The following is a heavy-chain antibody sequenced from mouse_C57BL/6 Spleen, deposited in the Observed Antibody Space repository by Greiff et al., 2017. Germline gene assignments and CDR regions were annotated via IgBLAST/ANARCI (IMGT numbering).Heavy chain of an antibody. J-gene: IGHJ2*01. CDR1: GYTFTSYW. D-gene: IGHD3-2*02. CDR3: ANLSGFCFDY. CDR2: IYPGSGST. V-gene: IGHV1-55*01. Sequence: QVQLQQSGAELVKPGASVKMSCKASGYTFTSYWISWVKQRPGQGLEWIGDIYPGSGSTNYNEKFKSKATLTVATSSSTAYMQLSILTSDDSAVYYFANLSGFCFDYWGQGTTLTVSS.